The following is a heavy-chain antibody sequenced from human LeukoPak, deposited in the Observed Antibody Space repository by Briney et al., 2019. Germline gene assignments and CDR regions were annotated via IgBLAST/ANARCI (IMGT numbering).Heavy chain of an antibody. V-gene: IGHV4-34*01. CDR3: ALAAAGLFDY. Sequence: SETLSLTCAVYGGSFSGYYWSWIRQPPGKGLEWIGEINHSGSTNYNPSLKSRVTISVDTSKNQFSLKLSSVTAADTAVYYCALAAAGLFDYWGQGTLVTVSS. J-gene: IGHJ4*02. CDR2: INHSGST. D-gene: IGHD6-13*01. CDR1: GGSFSGYY.